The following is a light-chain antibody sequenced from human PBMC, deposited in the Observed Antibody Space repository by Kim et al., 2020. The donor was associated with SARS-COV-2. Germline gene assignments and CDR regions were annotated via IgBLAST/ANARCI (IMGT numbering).Light chain of an antibody. V-gene: IGLV3-1*01. Sequence: TGQTDVITCSAIKLADKYVSWYQEKPGKSPVVVIYQDNQRPSGIPERFSGSNSGNTATLTISGTQAMDEADYYCQAWDSSTHNYVFGAGTKVTVL. J-gene: IGLJ1*01. CDR1: KLADKY. CDR2: QDN. CDR3: QAWDSSTHNYV.